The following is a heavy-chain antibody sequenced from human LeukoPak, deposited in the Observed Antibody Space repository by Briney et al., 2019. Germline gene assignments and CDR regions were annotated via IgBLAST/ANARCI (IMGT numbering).Heavy chain of an antibody. CDR1: GFTFNSYA. D-gene: IGHD3-9*01. V-gene: IGHV3-23*01. CDR3: AKILRYFDWLFYDAFDI. J-gene: IGHJ3*02. Sequence: GGSLRLSCAASGFTFNSYAMSWVRQAPGKGLEWVSAISGSGGSTYYADSVKGRFTISRDNSKNTLYLQMNSLRAEDTAVYYCAKILRYFDWLFYDAFDIWGQGTMVTVSS. CDR2: ISGSGGST.